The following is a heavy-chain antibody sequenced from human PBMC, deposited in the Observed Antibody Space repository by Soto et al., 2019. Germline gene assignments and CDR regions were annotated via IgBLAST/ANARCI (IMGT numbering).Heavy chain of an antibody. CDR2: IVVGSGNT. D-gene: IGHD1-26*01. CDR3: AADGAYSGSYRPPDY. CDR1: GFTFTSSA. Sequence: SVKVSCKASGFTFTSSAVQWVRQARGQRLEWIGWIVVGSGNTNYAQKFQERVTITRDMSTSTAYMELSSLGSEDTYVYYCAADGAYSGSYRPPDYWGQGTLVTVSS. J-gene: IGHJ4*02. V-gene: IGHV1-58*01.